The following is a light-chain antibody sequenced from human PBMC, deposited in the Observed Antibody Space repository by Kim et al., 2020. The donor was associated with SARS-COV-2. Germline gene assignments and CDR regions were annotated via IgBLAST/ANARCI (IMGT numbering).Light chain of an antibody. CDR3: QQYLDTPRT. V-gene: IGKV4-1*01. J-gene: IGKJ1*01. CDR1: QSVLYSSNNKNQ. CDR2: WAS. Sequence: DIVMTQSPDSLAVSLGERATINCKSSQSVLYSSNNKNQLAWYQRKPGQPPKLLIYWASTRELGVPDRFSGSGSGTDFTLTISSLQAEDGAVYYCQQYLDTPRTFGQGTKVEIK.